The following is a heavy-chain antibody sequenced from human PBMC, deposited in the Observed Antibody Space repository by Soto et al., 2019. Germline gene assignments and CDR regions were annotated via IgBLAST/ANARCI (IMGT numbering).Heavy chain of an antibody. J-gene: IGHJ6*03. D-gene: IGHD3-10*01. Sequence: SETLSLTCTFSGGSISSSSYYWGWIRQPPGKGLEWIGSIYYSGSTYYNPSLKSRVTISVDTSKNQFSLKLSSVTAADTAVYYCARVKYYGSGSYYYMDVWGKGTTVTISS. CDR2: IYYSGST. V-gene: IGHV4-39*01. CDR3: ARVKYYGSGSYYYMDV. CDR1: GGSISSSSYY.